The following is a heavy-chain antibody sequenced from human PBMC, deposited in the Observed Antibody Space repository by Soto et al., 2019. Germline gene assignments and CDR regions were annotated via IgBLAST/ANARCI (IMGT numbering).Heavy chain of an antibody. J-gene: IGHJ2*01. CDR1: GYTFTSYA. D-gene: IGHD2-21*01. Sequence: QVQLVQSGAEVKKPGASVKVSCKASGYTFTSYAMHWVRQAPGQRLEWMGWINAGNGNTKYSQKFQGRVTITRDTSASTAYMELSRLRSEDTALYYCARVPGYSIGDLWGRGTLVTVSS. V-gene: IGHV1-3*01. CDR2: INAGNGNT. CDR3: ARVPGYSIGDL.